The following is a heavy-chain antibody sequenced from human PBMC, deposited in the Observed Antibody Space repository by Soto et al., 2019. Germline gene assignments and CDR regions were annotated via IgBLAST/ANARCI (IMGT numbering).Heavy chain of an antibody. V-gene: IGHV3-7*01. CDR1: GFTFSGYW. J-gene: IGHJ4*02. CDR2: IKDDGSEK. D-gene: IGHD2-15*01. Sequence: EVQLVESGGGLVQPGESLRLSCAASGFTFSGYWMTWARQAPGKGLEWVAQIKDDGSEKFYVDSVKGRFTISRDNADNLLYLQMNSLRAEDTAVYFCARDGYCSGGRCYRRNDYWGQGTLVIVSS. CDR3: ARDGYCSGGRCYRRNDY.